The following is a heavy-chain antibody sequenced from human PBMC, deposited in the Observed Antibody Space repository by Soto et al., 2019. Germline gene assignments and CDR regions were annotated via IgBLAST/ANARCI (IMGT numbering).Heavy chain of an antibody. Sequence: EVQLVESGGGLVKPGGSLRLSCISSGFTFRTYTMNWVRQAPGKGLEWVSGIRGFSPYTFYAESVKGRFTISRDNAKNSLYLQMNSLRAEDTAVYYCARGPQFPDIEVIPGAVDDWGQGTLVTVSS. CDR2: IRGFSPYT. J-gene: IGHJ4*02. V-gene: IGHV3-21*01. CDR1: GFTFRTYT. CDR3: ARGPQFPDIEVIPGAVDD. D-gene: IGHD2-2*01.